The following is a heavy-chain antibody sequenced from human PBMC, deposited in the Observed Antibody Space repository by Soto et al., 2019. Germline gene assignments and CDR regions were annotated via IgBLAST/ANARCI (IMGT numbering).Heavy chain of an antibody. J-gene: IGHJ4*02. CDR3: ARGSSPFDY. Sequence: SETLSLTCTVSGGSISSGDYYWSWIRQPPGKGLEWIGFIYYSGTTCYNPSVKSRVTISVDTSKNQFSLKLNSVTAADTAVYYCARGSSPFDYWGQGTMVTVSS. D-gene: IGHD6-6*01. V-gene: IGHV4-30-4*01. CDR1: GGSISSGDYY. CDR2: IYYSGTT.